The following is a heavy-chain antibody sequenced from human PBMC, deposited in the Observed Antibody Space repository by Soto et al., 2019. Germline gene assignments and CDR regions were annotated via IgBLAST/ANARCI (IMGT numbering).Heavy chain of an antibody. V-gene: IGHV1-18*01. CDR1: GYTFTSYG. CDR3: ARVLSRYYDSSGVDY. D-gene: IGHD3-22*01. Sequence: ASVKVSCKASGYTFTSYGISWVRQAPGQGLEWMGWISAYNGNTNYAQKLQGRVTMTTDTSTSTAYMELRSLRSDDTAVYYCARVLSRYYDSSGVDYWGQGTLLTVSS. J-gene: IGHJ4*02. CDR2: ISAYNGNT.